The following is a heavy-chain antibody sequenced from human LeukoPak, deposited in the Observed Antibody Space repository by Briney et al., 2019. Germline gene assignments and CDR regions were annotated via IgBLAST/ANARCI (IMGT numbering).Heavy chain of an antibody. CDR3: AKDLSGSYLVLNNFDY. J-gene: IGHJ4*02. D-gene: IGHD1-26*01. V-gene: IGHV4-59*12. CDR1: GASISSYY. CDR2: IHYSGDT. Sequence: SETLSLTCTVSGASISSYYWTWIRQPPGKGLEWIGYIHYSGDTKCNPSLKSRVTISVDTSKNQVSLQLNSVTAADTAVYYCAKDLSGSYLVLNNFDYWGQGTLVTVSS.